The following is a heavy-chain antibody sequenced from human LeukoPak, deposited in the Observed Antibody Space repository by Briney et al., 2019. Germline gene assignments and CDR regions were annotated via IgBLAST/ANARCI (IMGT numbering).Heavy chain of an antibody. V-gene: IGHV3-9*01. J-gene: IGHJ4*02. CDR2: ISWNSGSI. CDR1: GFTFDDYA. Sequence: GGSLRLSCAASGFTFDDYAMHWVRQAPGKGLEWVSAISWNSGSIGYADSVKGRFTISRDNAKNSLYLQMNSLRAEDTALYYCAKDSQWLVSGGSGYFDYWGQGTLVTVSS. D-gene: IGHD6-19*01. CDR3: AKDSQWLVSGGSGYFDY.